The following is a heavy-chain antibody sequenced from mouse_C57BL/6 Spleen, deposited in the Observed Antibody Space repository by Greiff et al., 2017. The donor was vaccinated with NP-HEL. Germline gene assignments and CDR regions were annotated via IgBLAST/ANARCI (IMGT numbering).Heavy chain of an antibody. Sequence: EVQGVESGGGLVKPGGSLKLSCAASGFTFSSYAMSWVRQTPEKRLEWVATISDGGSYTYYPDNVKGRFTISRDNAKNNLYLQMSHLKSEDTAMYYCARDHPIYYDYDAWFAYWGQGTLVTVSA. CDR2: ISDGGSYT. V-gene: IGHV5-4*01. J-gene: IGHJ3*01. D-gene: IGHD2-4*01. CDR1: GFTFSSYA. CDR3: ARDHPIYYDYDAWFAY.